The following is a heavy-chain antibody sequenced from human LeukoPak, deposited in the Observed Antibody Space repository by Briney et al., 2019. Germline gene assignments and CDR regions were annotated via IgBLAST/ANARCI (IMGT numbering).Heavy chain of an antibody. Sequence: SETLSLTCTVSGGSISSYYWSWIRQPAGKGLEWIGRIYTSGSTNYNPSLKSRVTMSVDTSKNQFSLKLSSVTAADTAVYYCARDVLLWFGELLSPFNWFDSWGQGTLVTVSS. J-gene: IGHJ5*01. CDR2: IYTSGST. CDR1: GGSISSYY. D-gene: IGHD3-10*01. CDR3: ARDVLLWFGELLSPFNWFDS. V-gene: IGHV4-4*07.